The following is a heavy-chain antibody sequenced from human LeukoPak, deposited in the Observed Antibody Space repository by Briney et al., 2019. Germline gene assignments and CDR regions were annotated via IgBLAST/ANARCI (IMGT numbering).Heavy chain of an antibody. Sequence: GAPVKVSCKASGYTFTGYYMHWVRQAPGQGLEWMGWINPNSGGTNYAQKFQGRVTMTRDTSISTAYMELSRLRSDDTAVYYCARVVEYYDILTGQLYYFDYWGQGTLVTVSS. CDR1: GYTFTGYY. V-gene: IGHV1-2*02. CDR3: ARVVEYYDILTGQLYYFDY. J-gene: IGHJ4*02. D-gene: IGHD3-9*01. CDR2: INPNSGGT.